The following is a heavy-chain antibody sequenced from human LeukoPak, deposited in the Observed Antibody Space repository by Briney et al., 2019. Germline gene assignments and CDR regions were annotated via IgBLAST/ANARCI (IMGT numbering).Heavy chain of an antibody. V-gene: IGHV3-23*01. Sequence: RGSLRLSCAASGFTFSSYAMSWVRQAPGKGLEWVSAISGSGGSTYYADSVKGRFTISRDNSKNTLYLQMNSLRAEDTAVYYCAKNSGYSGSHYANYWGQGTLVTVSS. CDR3: AKNSGYSGSHYANY. J-gene: IGHJ4*02. CDR2: ISGSGGST. CDR1: GFTFSSYA. D-gene: IGHD1-26*01.